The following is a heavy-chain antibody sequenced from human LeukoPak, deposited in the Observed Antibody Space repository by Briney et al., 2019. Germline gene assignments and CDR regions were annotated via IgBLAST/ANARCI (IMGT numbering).Heavy chain of an antibody. Sequence: SETLSLTCTVSGGSISSYYWSWIRQPPGKGLEWIGHIYYSGSTNYNPSLKSRVTISVDTSKNQFSLKLSSVTAADTAVYYCARVTPGYSYGTDYWGQGTLVTVSS. CDR1: GGSISSYY. J-gene: IGHJ4*02. D-gene: IGHD5-18*01. CDR3: ARVTPGYSYGTDY. CDR2: IYYSGST. V-gene: IGHV4-59*12.